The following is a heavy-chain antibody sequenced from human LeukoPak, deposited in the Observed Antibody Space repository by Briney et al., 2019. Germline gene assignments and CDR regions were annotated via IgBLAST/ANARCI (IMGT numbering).Heavy chain of an antibody. CDR1: GFTFSSYA. Sequence: RGSLRLSCAASGFTFSSYAMSCVRQAPGKGLEWVSAISGSGGSTYYADSVKGRFTISRDNSKNTLYLQMNSLRAEDTAVYYCAKHYDSSGYYYRRGMDVWGQGTTVTVSS. CDR3: AKHYDSSGYYYRRGMDV. D-gene: IGHD3-22*01. J-gene: IGHJ6*02. CDR2: ISGSGGST. V-gene: IGHV3-23*01.